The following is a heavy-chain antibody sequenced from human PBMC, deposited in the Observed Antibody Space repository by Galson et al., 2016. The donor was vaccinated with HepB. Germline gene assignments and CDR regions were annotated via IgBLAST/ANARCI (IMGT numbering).Heavy chain of an antibody. D-gene: IGHD2-2*01. CDR1: GYTFTSYG. V-gene: IGHV1-18*01. Sequence: SVKVSCKASGYTFTSYGISWVRQAPGQGLEWMGWISGYNGKTNYAQRFQGRFTMTRNTSISTTYMEMSRLRSDDTAIYYCVRGDVVVVPAEYNWFDPWGQGTLVTVSS. CDR2: ISGYNGKT. CDR3: VRGDVVVVPAEYNWFDP. J-gene: IGHJ5*02.